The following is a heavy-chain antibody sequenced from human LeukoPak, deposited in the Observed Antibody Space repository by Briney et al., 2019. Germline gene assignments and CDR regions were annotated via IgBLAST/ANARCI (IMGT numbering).Heavy chain of an antibody. CDR3: ARDRYYYDSRGYSLDY. D-gene: IGHD3-22*01. J-gene: IGHJ4*02. V-gene: IGHV3-21*01. Sequence: PGGSLILSCAASGFTFSSYNMNWVRQAPGKGLEWVSSISSSSGYIYYADSVKGRFNISRDNAKNSLYLQMNSLKAEDTAVYYCARDRYYYDSRGYSLDYWGQGTLVTVSS. CDR2: ISSSSGYI. CDR1: GFTFSSYN.